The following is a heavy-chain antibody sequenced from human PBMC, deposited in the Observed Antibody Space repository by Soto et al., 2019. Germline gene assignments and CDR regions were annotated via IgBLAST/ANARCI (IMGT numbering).Heavy chain of an antibody. CDR3: ARHWPKRITIFGVARSQWWFDP. Sequence: SETLSLTCTVSGGSISSYYWSWIRQPPGKGLEWIGYIYYSGSTNYNPSLKSRVTISVDTSKNQFSLKLSSVTAADTAVYYCARHWPKRITIFGVARSQWWFDPWGQGTLVTVPQ. V-gene: IGHV4-59*08. CDR1: GGSISSYY. CDR2: IYYSGST. D-gene: IGHD3-3*01. J-gene: IGHJ5*02.